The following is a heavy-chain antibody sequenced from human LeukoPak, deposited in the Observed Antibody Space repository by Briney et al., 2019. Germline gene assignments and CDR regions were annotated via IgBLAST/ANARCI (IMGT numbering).Heavy chain of an antibody. CDR1: GFTFSSYS. CDR3: ATTVTTTSPFDY. V-gene: IGHV3-21*01. J-gene: IGHJ4*02. Sequence: GGSLRLSCAASGFTFSSYSMNWVRQAPGKGLEWVSSISSSSSYIYYADSVKGRFTISRDNAKNSLYLQMNSLRAEDTAVYYCATTVTTTSPFDYWGQGTLVTVSS. D-gene: IGHD4-17*01. CDR2: ISSSSSYI.